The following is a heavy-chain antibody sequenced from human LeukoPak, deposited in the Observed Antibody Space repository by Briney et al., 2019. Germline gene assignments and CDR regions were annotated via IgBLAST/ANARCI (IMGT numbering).Heavy chain of an antibody. CDR1: GGSISSGSYY. V-gene: IGHV4-39*07. J-gene: IGHJ4*02. CDR3: ARRASGWSQSAVYYFDY. Sequence: SETLSLTCTVSGGSISSGSYYWGWIRQPPGKGLEWIGSIYHSGSTYYNPSLKSRVTISVDTSKNQFSLKLSSVTAADTAVYYCARRASGWSQSAVYYFDYWGQGTLVTVSS. CDR2: IYHSGST. D-gene: IGHD6-19*01.